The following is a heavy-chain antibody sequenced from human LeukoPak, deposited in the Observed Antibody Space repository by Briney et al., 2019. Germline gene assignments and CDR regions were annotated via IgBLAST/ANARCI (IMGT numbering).Heavy chain of an antibody. V-gene: IGHV3-48*02. CDR3: ARESSYYLDY. Sequence: PGGSLRLSCAASGFTFRTYSMNWVRQAPGKGLEWVSYISSSSSGLYYADSVKGRFTISRDNAENSLYLQMNSLRDEDTAVYYCARESSYYLDYWGQGTLVTVSS. J-gene: IGHJ4*02. CDR1: GFTFRTYS. CDR2: ISSSSSGL. D-gene: IGHD6-13*01.